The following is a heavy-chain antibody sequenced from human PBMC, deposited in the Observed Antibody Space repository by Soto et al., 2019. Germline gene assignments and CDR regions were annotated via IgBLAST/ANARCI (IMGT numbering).Heavy chain of an antibody. CDR1: GFTFDDYA. V-gene: IGHV3-9*01. CDR2: ISWNSGSI. CDR3: AKDLVRGVIKIFDY. Sequence: EVQLVESGGGLVQPGRSLRLSCAASGFTFDDYAMHWVRQAPGKGLEWVSGISWNSGSIGYADSVKGRFTISRDNAKNSLYQQMNSLRAEDTALYYWAKDLVRGVIKIFDYWGQGTLVTVSS. D-gene: IGHD3-10*01. J-gene: IGHJ4*02.